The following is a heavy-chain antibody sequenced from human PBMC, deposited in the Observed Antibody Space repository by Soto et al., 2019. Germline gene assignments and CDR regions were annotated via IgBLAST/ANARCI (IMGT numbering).Heavy chain of an antibody. CDR2: IIPIFGTA. Sequence: AVKVSCKDSGGTFSSNAISWVRQAPGQGLERMGGIIPIFGTANYAQKFQGRVTITADESTSTAYMELSSLRSEDTAVYYCASDLHDFCSGTGYTHVYDGMDVWGQGTSVTVSS. D-gene: IGHD3-3*01. V-gene: IGHV1-69*13. J-gene: IGHJ6*01. CDR1: GGTFSSNA. CDR3: ASDLHDFCSGTGYTHVYDGMDV.